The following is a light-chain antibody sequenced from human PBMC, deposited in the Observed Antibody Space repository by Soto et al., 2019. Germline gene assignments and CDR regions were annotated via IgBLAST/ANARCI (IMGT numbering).Light chain of an antibody. J-gene: IGKJ1*01. CDR3: QQYGSSSWT. V-gene: IGKV3-20*01. CDR2: GAS. Sequence: EIVLTQSLGTLSLSPGVRATLSCRDSQSVSSSYLAWYQQKPGQAPRLLIYGASNRATGIPDRFSGSGSGTDFTLTISRLEPEDFAVHYCQQYGSSSWTFGQGTKVDIK. CDR1: QSVSSSY.